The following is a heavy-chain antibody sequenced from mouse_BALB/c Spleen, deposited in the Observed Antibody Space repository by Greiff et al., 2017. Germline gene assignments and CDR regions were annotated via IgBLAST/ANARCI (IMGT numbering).Heavy chain of an antibody. CDR1: GFTFSSYT. CDR3: ASNWAFAY. V-gene: IGHV5-12-2*01. J-gene: IGHJ3*01. CDR2: ISNGGGST. D-gene: IGHD4-1*01. Sequence: EVKVVESGGGLVQPGGSLKLSCAASGFTFSSYTMSWVRQTPEKRLEWVAYISNGGGSTYYPDTVKGRFTISRDNAKNTLYLQMSSLKSEDTAMYYCASNWAFAYWGQGTLVTVSA.